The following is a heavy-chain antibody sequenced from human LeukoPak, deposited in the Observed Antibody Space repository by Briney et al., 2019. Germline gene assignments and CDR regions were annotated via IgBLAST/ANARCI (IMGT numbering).Heavy chain of an antibody. CDR1: GFTFSSYA. Sequence: GGSLRLSCAASGFTFSSYAMSWVRQAPGKGLEWVSAISGSGGSTYYADSVKGRFTISRDNAKNSLYLQMNSLRAEDTALYYCAKDSQESSIEGAFDIWGKGTMVTVSS. CDR3: AKDSQESSIEGAFDI. D-gene: IGHD1-26*01. V-gene: IGHV3-23*01. J-gene: IGHJ3*02. CDR2: ISGSGGST.